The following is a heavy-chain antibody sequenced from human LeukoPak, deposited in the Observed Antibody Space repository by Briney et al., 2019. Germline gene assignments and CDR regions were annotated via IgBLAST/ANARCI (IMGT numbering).Heavy chain of an antibody. V-gene: IGHV3-23*01. J-gene: IGHJ6*02. CDR1: GFTFSSYA. Sequence: VGSLRLSCAASGFTFSSYAMTWVRQAPGKGLEWVSSIGGNTYYTDSVKGRFTISRDNSKNTLYLQMDSLRAGDTALYYCAKEGGAGYGYGMDVWGQGTTVTVSS. CDR3: AKEGGAGYGYGMDV. CDR2: IGGNT. D-gene: IGHD5-18*01.